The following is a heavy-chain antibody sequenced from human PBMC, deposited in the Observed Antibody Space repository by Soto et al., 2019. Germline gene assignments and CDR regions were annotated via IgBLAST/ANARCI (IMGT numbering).Heavy chain of an antibody. D-gene: IGHD6-19*01. J-gene: IGHJ4*02. CDR3: EKERDSSLSVVIWDY. CDR1: GFTFDHYA. Sequence: EVQLVESGGALVQPGRSLRLSCAASGFTFDHYAMHWVRQPPGMGLEWVSSISWNSVSIDYADSVKGRFTISRDNAKNSLYLQMNNLRPEDTALYYCEKERDSSLSVVIWDYWGQGTQVTVSS. V-gene: IGHV3-9*01. CDR2: ISWNSVSI.